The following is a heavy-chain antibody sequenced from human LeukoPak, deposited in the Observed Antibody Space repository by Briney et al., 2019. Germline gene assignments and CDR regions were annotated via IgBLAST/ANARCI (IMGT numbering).Heavy chain of an antibody. CDR2: IYYSGST. J-gene: IGHJ4*02. Sequence: SETLSLTCTVSGGSISSYYWSWIRQPPGKGLEWIGHIYYSGSTNYNPSLKSRVTISVDTSKNQFSLKLSSVTAADTAVYYCTRDRGDGYNSLNYWGQGTLVTVSS. V-gene: IGHV4-59*01. CDR3: TRDRGDGYNSLNY. CDR1: GGSISSYY. D-gene: IGHD5-24*01.